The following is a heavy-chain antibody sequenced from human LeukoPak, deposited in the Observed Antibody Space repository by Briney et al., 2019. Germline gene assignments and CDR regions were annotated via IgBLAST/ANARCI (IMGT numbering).Heavy chain of an antibody. Sequence: SVKVSCKASGGTFTSYAISWVRQAPGQGLEWMGRIIPIFGIANYAQKFQGRVTITTDKSTSTAYMELSSLRSEDTAVYYCARDRDIWYSSIWSLNFDYWGQGTLVTVSS. D-gene: IGHD6-13*01. V-gene: IGHV1-69*04. CDR2: IIPIFGIA. J-gene: IGHJ4*02. CDR1: GGTFTSYA. CDR3: ARDRDIWYSSIWSLNFDY.